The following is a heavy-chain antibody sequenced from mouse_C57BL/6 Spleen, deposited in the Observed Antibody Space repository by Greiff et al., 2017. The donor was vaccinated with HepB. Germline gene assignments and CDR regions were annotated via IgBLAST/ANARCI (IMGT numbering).Heavy chain of an antibody. J-gene: IGHJ4*01. V-gene: IGHV14-4*01. CDR2: IDPENGDT. Sequence: EVQRVESGAELVRPGASVKLSCTASGFNIKDDYMHWVKQRPEQGLEWIGWIDPENGDTEYASKFQGKATITADTSSNTAYLQLSSLTSEDTAVYYCTIDAMDYWGQGTSVTVSS. CDR1: GFNIKDDY. CDR3: TIDAMDY.